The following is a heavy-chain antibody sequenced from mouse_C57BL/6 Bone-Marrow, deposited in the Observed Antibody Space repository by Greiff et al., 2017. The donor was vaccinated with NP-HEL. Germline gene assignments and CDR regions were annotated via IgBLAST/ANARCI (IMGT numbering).Heavy chain of an antibody. Sequence: QVTLKVCGPGILQPSQTLSLTCSFFGFSLCTFGMGVGLIRQPSGKGLEWLAHLWWDDDTYYNPALKGRLTIAKDTSENQVFLKIANVDTADTATYYCARIEGFYSNYPYYAMDYWGQGTSVTVSS. CDR2: LWWDDDT. J-gene: IGHJ4*01. V-gene: IGHV8-8*01. CDR3: ARIEGFYSNYPYYAMDY. D-gene: IGHD2-5*01. CDR1: GFSLCTFGMG.